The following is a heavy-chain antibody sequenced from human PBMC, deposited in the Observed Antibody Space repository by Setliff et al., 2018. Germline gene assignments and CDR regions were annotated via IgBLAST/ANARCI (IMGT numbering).Heavy chain of an antibody. D-gene: IGHD2-21*01. J-gene: IGHJ3*02. CDR3: ARVPLMIAIRHAFDI. CDR1: GGSISSYY. CDR2: IYYSGST. V-gene: IGHV4-59*12. Sequence: SETLSLTCTVSGGSISSYYWSWIRQPPGKRLEWIGYIYYSGSTNYNPSLESRVTISVDTSKNQFSLKLSSVTAADTAVYYCARVPLMIAIRHAFDIWGQGTMVTVSS.